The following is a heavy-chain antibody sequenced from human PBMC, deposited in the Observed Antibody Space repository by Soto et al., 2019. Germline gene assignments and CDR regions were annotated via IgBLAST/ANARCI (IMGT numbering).Heavy chain of an antibody. CDR2: ISAYNGNT. J-gene: IGHJ4*02. CDR3: ARDNGYESDY. CDR1: GFTFPRYY. V-gene: IGHV1-18*04. Sequence: GASVKVSCKASGFTFPRYYMHWVRQAPGQGLEWMGWISAYNGNTNYAQKLQGRVTMTTDTSTSTAYMELRSLRSDDTAVYYCARDNGYESDYWGQGTLVTVSS. D-gene: IGHD5-12*01.